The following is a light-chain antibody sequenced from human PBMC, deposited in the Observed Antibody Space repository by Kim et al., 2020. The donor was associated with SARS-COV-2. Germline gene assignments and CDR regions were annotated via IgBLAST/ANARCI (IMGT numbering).Light chain of an antibody. CDR3: MQSLQTPIT. CDR1: QSLLQSNGFNY. J-gene: IGKJ5*01. CDR2: LGA. V-gene: IGKV2-28*01. Sequence: DIVLTQSPLSLPVTPGEPASISCRSAQSLLQSNGFNYLDWYLQKPGQSPRLLIYLGANRASGVPDRFSGSETGTDFTLKISRVEAADVGVYYCMQSLQTPITFGQGTRLEIK.